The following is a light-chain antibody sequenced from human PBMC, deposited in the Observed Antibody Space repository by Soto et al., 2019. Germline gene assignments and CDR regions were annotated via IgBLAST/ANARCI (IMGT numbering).Light chain of an antibody. J-gene: IGKJ5*01. V-gene: IGKV3-20*01. Sequence: DIVLAQSPGTLSLSPGERATLSCRASQTVSSNYLAWYQQKFGQAPRLLIYGASSRATGIPDRSSGSGSGTDFTLTISRLEPEDYAVYYCQQNGSYPLTFRQGTRLHIK. CDR3: QQNGSYPLT. CDR2: GAS. CDR1: QTVSSNY.